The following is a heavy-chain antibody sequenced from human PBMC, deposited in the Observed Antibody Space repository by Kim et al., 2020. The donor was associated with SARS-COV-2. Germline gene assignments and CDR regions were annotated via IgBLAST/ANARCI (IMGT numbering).Heavy chain of an antibody. J-gene: IGHJ4*02. D-gene: IGHD1-26*01. CDR2: IIPVIGMT. CDR3: ARPRGSGVADFYFEH. CDR1: GGTFSRSP. Sequence: SVKVSCKASGGTFSRSPMSWVRQAPGQGLEWMGRIIPVIGMTDSAQNFRGRITMTADLSTSTVYMQLSGLRPEDTAVYYCARPRGSGVADFYFEHWGQG. V-gene: IGHV1-69*02.